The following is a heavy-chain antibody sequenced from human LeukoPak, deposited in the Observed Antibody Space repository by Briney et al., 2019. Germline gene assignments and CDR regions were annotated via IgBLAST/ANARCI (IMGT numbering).Heavy chain of an antibody. V-gene: IGHV4-59*01. J-gene: IGHJ6*03. CDR3: ARHIAAAGTYYYYMDV. Sequence: PSETLSLTCTVSGGSISSYYWSWIRQPPGKGLEWIGYIYYSGSTNYNPSLKSRVTISVDTSKNQFSLKLSSVTAADTAVYYCARHIAAAGTYYYYMDVWGKGTTVTVSS. D-gene: IGHD6-13*01. CDR2: IYYSGST. CDR1: GGSISSYY.